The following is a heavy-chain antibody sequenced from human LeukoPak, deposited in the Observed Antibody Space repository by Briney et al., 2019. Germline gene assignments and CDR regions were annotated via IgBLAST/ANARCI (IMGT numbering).Heavy chain of an antibody. V-gene: IGHV1-69*01. CDR1: GGTFSSYA. CDR3: ARDGRPVVVPAAIVAGMHWFEP. J-gene: IGHJ5*02. Sequence: ASVKVSCKASGGTFSSYAISWVRQAPGQGLEWMGGIIPIFGTANYAQKFQGRVTITADESTSTAYMELSSLRSDDTAVYYCARDGRPVVVPAAIVAGMHWFEPWGQGTLVTVSS. D-gene: IGHD2-2*01. CDR2: IIPIFGTA.